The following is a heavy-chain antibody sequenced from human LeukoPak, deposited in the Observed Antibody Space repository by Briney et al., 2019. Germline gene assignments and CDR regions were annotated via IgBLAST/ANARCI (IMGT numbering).Heavy chain of an antibody. D-gene: IGHD4-17*01. CDR1: GASISTYY. CDR3: VREDLDDYGHFDY. J-gene: IGHJ4*02. Sequence: SETLSLTCTVSGASISTYYWSWIRQPAGEGLEWIGRIYTSGSTNYNPSLKSRVTMSIDTSKNQFSLKLSSVTAADTAVYYCVREDLDDYGHFDYWAQGTLVTVSS. V-gene: IGHV4-4*07. CDR2: IYTSGST.